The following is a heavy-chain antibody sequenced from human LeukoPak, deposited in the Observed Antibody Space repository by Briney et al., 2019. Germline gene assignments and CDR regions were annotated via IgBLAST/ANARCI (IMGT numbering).Heavy chain of an antibody. CDR2: IWYDGSNK. D-gene: IGHD6-13*01. Sequence: GGSLRLSCAASGFTFSSYGMLWVRQAPGKGLEWVAVIWYDGSNKYYADSVKARFTISRDNSKNTLYLQMNSLRAEDTAVYSCAKVPDSSSWLSHWGQGTLVTVSS. CDR1: GFTFSSYG. V-gene: IGHV3-33*06. CDR3: AKVPDSSSWLSH. J-gene: IGHJ4*02.